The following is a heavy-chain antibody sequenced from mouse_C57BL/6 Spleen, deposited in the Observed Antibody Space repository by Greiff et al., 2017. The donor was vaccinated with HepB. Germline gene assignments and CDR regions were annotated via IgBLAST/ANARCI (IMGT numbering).Heavy chain of an antibody. Sequence: VQLQQPGAELVKPGASVKLSCKASGYTFTSYWMQWVKQRPGQGLEWIGEIDPSDSYTNYNQKFKGKATLTVDTSSSTAYMQLSSLTSEDSAVYYCARWDGSYFDYWGQGTTLTVSS. CDR2: IDPSDSYT. CDR3: ARWDGSYFDY. V-gene: IGHV1-50*01. J-gene: IGHJ2*01. CDR1: GYTFTSYW. D-gene: IGHD1-1*01.